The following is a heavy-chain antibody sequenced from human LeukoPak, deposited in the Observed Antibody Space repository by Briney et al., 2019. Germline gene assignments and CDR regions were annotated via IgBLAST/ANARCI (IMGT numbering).Heavy chain of an antibody. CDR1: GFTFSNYA. V-gene: IGHV3-23*01. J-gene: IGHJ4*02. CDR3: ASLTFDY. D-gene: IGHD2-21*02. Sequence: GGSLRLSCAASGFTFSNYAMSWVRQAPGKGLEWVSVISGSGGSTYYADSVKGRFTISRDNAKNSLYLQMNSLRAEDTAVYYCASLTFDYWGQGTLVTVSS. CDR2: ISGSGGST.